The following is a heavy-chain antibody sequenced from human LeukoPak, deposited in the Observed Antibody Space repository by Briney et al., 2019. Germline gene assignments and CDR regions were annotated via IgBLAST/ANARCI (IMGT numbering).Heavy chain of an antibody. Sequence: SEALSLTCAVSGGSISSGGYSWNWIRQPPGKGLEWIGYIYHSGSTYYNPSLKSRVTISVDRSKNQFSLKLSSVTAADTAVYYCARMTYYDFWSANGGYFDYWGQGTLVTVCS. V-gene: IGHV4-30-2*01. J-gene: IGHJ4*02. CDR1: GGSISSGGYS. CDR3: ARMTYYDFWSANGGYFDY. CDR2: IYHSGST. D-gene: IGHD3-3*01.